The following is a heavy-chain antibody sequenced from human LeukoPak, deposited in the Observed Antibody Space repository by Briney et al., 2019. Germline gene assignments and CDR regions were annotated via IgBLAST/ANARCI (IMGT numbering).Heavy chain of an antibody. J-gene: IGHJ5*02. D-gene: IGHD2-15*01. CDR1: GGSISSGSYY. Sequence: SETLSLTCTVSGGSISSGSYYWSWIRQPAGKGLEWIGRIYTSGSTNYNPSLKSRVTISVDTSKNQFSLKLSSVTAADTAVYYYARDYGLRFDPWGQGTLVTVSS. CDR3: ARDYGLRFDP. CDR2: IYTSGST. V-gene: IGHV4-61*02.